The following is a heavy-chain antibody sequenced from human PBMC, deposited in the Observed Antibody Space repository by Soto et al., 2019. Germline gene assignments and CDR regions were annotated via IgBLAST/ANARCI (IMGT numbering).Heavy chain of an antibody. CDR3: ARGLKMLRVFGLKTYYYYYMDV. CDR1: GYTFTSYD. CDR2: MNPNSGDT. D-gene: IGHD3-10*01. V-gene: IGHV1-8*01. Sequence: QVHLVQSGAEVKKPGASVKVSCKASGYTFTSYDINWVRQVAGQGLEWMGWMNPNSGDTAYAQEFQGRVTMSRNTSISIAYMELISLRPADTAVYYCARGLKMLRVFGLKTYYYYYMDVWGKGTTVTLSS. J-gene: IGHJ6*03.